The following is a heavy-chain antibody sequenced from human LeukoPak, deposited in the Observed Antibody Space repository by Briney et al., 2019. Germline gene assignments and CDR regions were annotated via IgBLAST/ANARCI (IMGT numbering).Heavy chain of an antibody. Sequence: GGSLRLSCAASGFTFSSYGMHWVRQAPGKGLEWVAVIWYDGSNKYYADSVRGRFTISRDNSKNTLYLQMNSLRAEDTAVYYCARDQGVAASYYFDYWGQGTLVTVSS. CDR1: GFTFSSYG. D-gene: IGHD2-15*01. CDR3: ARDQGVAASYYFDY. J-gene: IGHJ4*02. CDR2: IWYDGSNK. V-gene: IGHV3-33*01.